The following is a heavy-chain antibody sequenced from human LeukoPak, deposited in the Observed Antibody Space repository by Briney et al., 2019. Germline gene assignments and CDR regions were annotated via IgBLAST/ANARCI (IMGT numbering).Heavy chain of an antibody. Sequence: SETLSLTCTVSGGSISSSNWWSWVRQPPGKGLEWIGEIYHSGSTNYNPSLKSRVTISVDKSKNQFSLKLSSVTAADTAVYYCARIDPYYYDSSGYSPGYFDLWGRGTLVTVSS. CDR3: ARIDPYYYDSSGYSPGYFDL. J-gene: IGHJ2*01. V-gene: IGHV4-4*02. D-gene: IGHD3-22*01. CDR2: IYHSGST. CDR1: GGSISSSNW.